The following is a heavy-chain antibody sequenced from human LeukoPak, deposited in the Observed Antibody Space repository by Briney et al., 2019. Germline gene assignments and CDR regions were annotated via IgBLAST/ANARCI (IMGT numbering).Heavy chain of an antibody. V-gene: IGHV3-23*01. D-gene: IGHD3-22*01. J-gene: IGHJ4*02. CDR1: GFTFSSYA. CDR2: IIGSGGST. CDR3: ARGEWELLPSLGY. Sequence: GASLRLSCAVSGFTFSSYAMSWVRQTPGKGMGWVSAIIGSGGSTTYANSVTGRLTISRDNSKNTLYLQMNSLRAEDTAIYYCARGEWELLPSLGYWGQGTLVTVSS.